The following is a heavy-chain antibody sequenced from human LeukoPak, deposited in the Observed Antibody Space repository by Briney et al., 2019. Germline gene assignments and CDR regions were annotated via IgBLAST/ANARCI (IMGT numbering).Heavy chain of an antibody. V-gene: IGHV4-34*01. Sequence: PSETLSLTCAVYGGSFSGYYWGWTRQPPGKGLERIGEINHSGSTNYNPSLKSRVTISVDTSKNQFSLKLSSVTAADTAVYYCARRNVLRFFPGYWGQGTLVTVSS. CDR2: INHSGST. CDR1: GGSFSGYY. J-gene: IGHJ4*02. CDR3: ARRNVLRFFPGY. D-gene: IGHD3-3*01.